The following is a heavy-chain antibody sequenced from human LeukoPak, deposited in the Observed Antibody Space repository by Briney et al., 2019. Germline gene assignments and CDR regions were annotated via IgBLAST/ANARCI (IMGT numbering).Heavy chain of an antibody. CDR1: GYTFTSYD. D-gene: IGHD6-13*01. J-gene: IGHJ4*02. CDR3: AIRYSSSWYVFSNKFDY. Sequence: GASVKVSCKASGYTFTSYDINWVRQATGQGLEWMGWMNPNGGNTGYAQKFQGRVTMTRNTSISTAYMELSSLRSEDTAVYYCAIRYSSSWYVFSNKFDYRGQGTLVTVSS. CDR2: MNPNGGNT. V-gene: IGHV1-8*01.